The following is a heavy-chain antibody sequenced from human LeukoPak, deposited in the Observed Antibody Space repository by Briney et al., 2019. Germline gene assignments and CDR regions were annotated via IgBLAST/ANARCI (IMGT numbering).Heavy chain of an antibody. J-gene: IGHJ5*02. Sequence: KPSETLSLTCAVYGGSSSGYYWSWIRQPPGKGLEWIGSIYYSGSTYYNPSLKSRVTISVDTSKNQFSLKLSSVTAADTAVYYCARHGYGPTGFDPWGQGTLVTVSS. CDR1: GGSSSGYY. CDR2: IYYSGST. V-gene: IGHV4-34*01. CDR3: ARHGYGPTGFDP. D-gene: IGHD5-18*01.